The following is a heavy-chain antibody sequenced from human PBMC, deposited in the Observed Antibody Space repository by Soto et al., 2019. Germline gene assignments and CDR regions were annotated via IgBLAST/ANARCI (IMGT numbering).Heavy chain of an antibody. V-gene: IGHV3-48*01. CDR2: ISSSSSTI. Sequence: EVQLVESGGGLVQPGGSLRLSWAASGFTFSSYSMNWVRQAPGKGLEWVSYISSSSSTIYYADSVKGRFTISRDNAKNSLYLQMNSPRAEDTAVYYCARHPERIAEIGWFDPWGQGTLVTVSS. J-gene: IGHJ5*02. CDR3: ARHPERIAEIGWFDP. D-gene: IGHD6-13*01. CDR1: GFTFSSYS.